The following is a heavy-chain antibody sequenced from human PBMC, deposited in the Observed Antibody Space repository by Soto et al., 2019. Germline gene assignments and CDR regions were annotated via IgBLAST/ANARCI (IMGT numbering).Heavy chain of an antibody. D-gene: IGHD3-10*01. V-gene: IGHV4-31*03. CDR2: IFYRGST. J-gene: IGHJ4*02. CDR1: GGSISSGGYY. Sequence: QVQLQESGPRLVKPSQTLSLTCTVSGGSISSGGYYWSWIRQHPGKGLEWIGYIFYRGSTYYNPSLKSRVTISVDTSKNQFSLKRSSVTAADTAVYYCATYGSGSYKPTTFDYWGQGTLVTVSS. CDR3: ATYGSGSYKPTTFDY.